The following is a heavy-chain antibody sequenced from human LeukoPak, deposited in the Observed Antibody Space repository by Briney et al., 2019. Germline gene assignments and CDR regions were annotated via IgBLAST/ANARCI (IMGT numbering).Heavy chain of an antibody. J-gene: IGHJ4*02. D-gene: IGHD6-19*01. Sequence: GGSLRLSCAASGFTFSSYWMSWVRQAPGKGLEWVANIKPDGRGKYYVDSVKGRFTISRDNAKNSLYLQMNSLRAEDTAVYHCAREGGKGSGSSSFDYWGQGTLVTVSS. CDR1: GFTFSSYW. CDR3: AREGGKGSGSSSFDY. CDR2: IKPDGRGK. V-gene: IGHV3-7*04.